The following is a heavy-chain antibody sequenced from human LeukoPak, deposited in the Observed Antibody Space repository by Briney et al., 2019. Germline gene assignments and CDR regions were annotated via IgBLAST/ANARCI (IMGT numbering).Heavy chain of an antibody. D-gene: IGHD6-25*01. CDR1: GYTFTASY. CDR3: ARDAAYYGMDV. CDR2: ITPHSGST. J-gene: IGHJ6*02. Sequence: ASVKISSKASGYTFTASYMPWVRQAPGQRLEWRGWITPHSGSTNYPQKFQGRVTMTRDTSISTAYMELSRLRSDDTAVYYCARDAAYYGMDVWGQGTTVTVSS. V-gene: IGHV1-2*02.